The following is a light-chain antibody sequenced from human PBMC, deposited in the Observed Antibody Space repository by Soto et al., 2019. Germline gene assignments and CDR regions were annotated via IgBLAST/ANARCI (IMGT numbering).Light chain of an antibody. CDR2: AAS. Sequence: DIQMTQSPSSLSASVGDRVTIPCRASQRITNSLNWYQQKPGRAPNLLIYAASSLQRGAPSRFSGSGSGTDFTLTISSLQPDDFATYYCQQTYSPPFTFGPGTKWISN. CDR1: QRITNS. CDR3: QQTYSPPFT. V-gene: IGKV1-39*01. J-gene: IGKJ3*01.